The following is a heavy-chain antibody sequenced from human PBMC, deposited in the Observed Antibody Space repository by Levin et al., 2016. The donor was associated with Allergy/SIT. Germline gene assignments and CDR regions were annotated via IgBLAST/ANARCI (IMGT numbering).Heavy chain of an antibody. Sequence: GESLKISCAASGFTFSSYAMSWVRQAPGKGLEWVSAISGSGGSTYYADSVKGRFTISRDNSKNTLYLQMNSLRAEDTAVYYCAKDGVVFDYWGQGTLVTVSS. CDR2: ISGSGGST. D-gene: IGHD2-15*01. V-gene: IGHV3-23*01. CDR3: AKDGVVFDY. CDR1: GFTFSSYA. J-gene: IGHJ4*02.